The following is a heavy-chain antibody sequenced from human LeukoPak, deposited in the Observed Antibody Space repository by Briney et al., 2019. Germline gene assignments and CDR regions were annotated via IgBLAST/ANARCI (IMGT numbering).Heavy chain of an antibody. CDR1: GFTFSSYG. V-gene: IGHV3-30*02. CDR3: AKDRRDYGGNSGGFDY. Sequence: GGSLRLSCAASGFTFSSYGMHGVRQAPGKGLEWVAVIWYGGSNKYYADSVKGRFTISRDNSKNTLYLQRNSLRAEDTAVYYCAKDRRDYGGNSGGFDYWGQGTLVTVSS. CDR2: IWYGGSNK. D-gene: IGHD4-23*01. J-gene: IGHJ4*02.